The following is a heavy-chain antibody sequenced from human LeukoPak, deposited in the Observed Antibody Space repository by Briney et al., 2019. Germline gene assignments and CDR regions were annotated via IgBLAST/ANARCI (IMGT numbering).Heavy chain of an antibody. CDR2: ISFSGST. Sequence: SETLSLTCTVSGDSISSSRYYRGWIRQPPGKGLEWIGSISFSGSTYYNPSLKSRVTISVDTSKNQFPLKLSSVTAADTAVYYCARHSGHYVFWSGYTTLTYYFDYWGQGTLVTVSS. V-gene: IGHV4-39*01. CDR1: GDSISSSRYY. D-gene: IGHD3-3*01. J-gene: IGHJ4*02. CDR3: ARHSGHYVFWSGYTTLTYYFDY.